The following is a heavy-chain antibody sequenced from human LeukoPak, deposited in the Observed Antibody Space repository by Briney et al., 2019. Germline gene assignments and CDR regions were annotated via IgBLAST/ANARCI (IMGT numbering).Heavy chain of an antibody. CDR3: ARERYYSDSSGFKY. CDR2: INGSDGGT. V-gene: IGHV3-23*01. D-gene: IGHD3-22*01. CDR1: GFAFSTYA. J-gene: IGHJ4*02. Sequence: GGSLRLSCAASGFAFSTYAMTWVRQAPGKGLEWVSTINGSDGGTYSADSVKGRFSISRDNSKNKLYLLMISLRAEDTALYYCARERYYSDSSGFKYWGQGALVTVSS.